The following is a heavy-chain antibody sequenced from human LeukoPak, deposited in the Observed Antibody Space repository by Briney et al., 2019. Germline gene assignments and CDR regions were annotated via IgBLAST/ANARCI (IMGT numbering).Heavy chain of an antibody. V-gene: IGHV4-4*07. J-gene: IGHJ4*02. CDR1: GGSISSYY. D-gene: IGHD5-24*01. Sequence: SETLSLTCTVSGGSISSYYWSWIRLPAGKGLEWIGRIHTTGRTKYNPSLKSRVTMSVDTSKNQFSLKLNSVTAADTAVYYCARSPRRDRDGYNLDYWGQGTLVTVSS. CDR3: ARSPRRDRDGYNLDY. CDR2: IHTTGRT.